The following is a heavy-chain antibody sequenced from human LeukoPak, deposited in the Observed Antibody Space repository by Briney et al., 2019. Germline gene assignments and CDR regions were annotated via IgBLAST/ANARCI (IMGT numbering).Heavy chain of an antibody. V-gene: IGHV4-31*03. J-gene: IGHJ4*02. CDR3: ARDPRKHSYGYSD. Sequence: PSQTLSLTCTVSGGSISSGGYYWSWIRPHPGQGLEWNRYIYYSGSTYDNPSLKRRVTVSVDTSKIQFSLKVGSVTAADTAVYYGARDPRKHSYGYSDWGRGTLVTVCS. CDR1: GGSISSGGYY. CDR2: IYYSGST. D-gene: IGHD5-18*01.